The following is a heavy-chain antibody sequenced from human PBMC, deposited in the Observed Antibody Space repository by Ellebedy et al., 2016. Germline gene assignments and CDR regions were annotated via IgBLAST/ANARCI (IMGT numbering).Heavy chain of an antibody. CDR2: VSASGGQT. V-gene: IGHV3-23*01. D-gene: IGHD1-20*01. CDR3: AKRGDGNNYLDS. Sequence: GESLKISCAPSGFRFDSYGMSWVRQPPGKGLEWVSSVSASGGQTYYGDPVKGRFTISRDNFEKQLYLEMNSLRLGDTAVYYCAKRGDGNNYLDSWGQGTLVTVSP. CDR1: GFRFDSYG. J-gene: IGHJ5*01.